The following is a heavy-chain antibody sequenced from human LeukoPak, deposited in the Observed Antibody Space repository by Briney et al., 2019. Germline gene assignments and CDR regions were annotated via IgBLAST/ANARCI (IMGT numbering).Heavy chain of an antibody. CDR1: GASILSYH. CDR3: ARSVGELPILDY. CDR2: ISYSGST. J-gene: IGHJ4*02. Sequence: SETLSLTCTVSGASILSYHWSWIRQSPGKGLEWVGYISYSGSTDYNPSLRGRVAISQDTSKNQLSLRLSSVTAADTAEYYCARSVGELPILDYWGQGTLVTVSS. D-gene: IGHD3-10*01. V-gene: IGHV4-59*01.